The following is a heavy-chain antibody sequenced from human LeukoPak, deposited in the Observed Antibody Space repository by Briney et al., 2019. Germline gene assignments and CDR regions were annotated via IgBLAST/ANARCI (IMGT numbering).Heavy chain of an antibody. D-gene: IGHD3-22*01. V-gene: IGHV3-66*01. J-gene: IGHJ4*02. CDR1: GFTVSSNH. Sequence: GGPLRLSCAASGFTVSSNHMSWVRQAPGKGLEGVSVIYSGGSTYYADSVKGRFTISRDNSKNTLYLQMNSLRAEDTAVYYCARDLSLFYDNIGGFDYWGQGTLVTVSS. CDR2: IYSGGST. CDR3: ARDLSLFYDNIGGFDY.